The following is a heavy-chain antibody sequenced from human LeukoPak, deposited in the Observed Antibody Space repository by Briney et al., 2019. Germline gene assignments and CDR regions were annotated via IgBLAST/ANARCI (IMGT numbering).Heavy chain of an antibody. Sequence: SETLSLTCTVSGGSISSYYWSWIRQPPGKGLEWIGYIYYSGSTNYNPSLKSRVTISVDTSKNQFSLKLSSVTAADTAVYYCARLGGGGSFDYWGQGTLVTVSS. V-gene: IGHV4-59*08. CDR3: ARLGGGGSFDY. D-gene: IGHD3-16*01. CDR1: GGSISSYY. CDR2: IYYSGST. J-gene: IGHJ4*02.